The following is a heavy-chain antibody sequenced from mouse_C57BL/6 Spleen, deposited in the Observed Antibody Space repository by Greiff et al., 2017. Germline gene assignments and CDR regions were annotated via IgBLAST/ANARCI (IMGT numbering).Heavy chain of an antibody. CDR2: INPNNGGT. CDR3: ARSDYGNYALFAY. J-gene: IGHJ3*01. D-gene: IGHD2-1*01. V-gene: IGHV1-26*01. CDR1: GYTFTDYY. Sequence: VQLHQSGPELVKPGASVKISCKASGYTFTDYYMNWVKQSHGKSLEWIGDINPNNGGTSYNQKFKGKATLTVDKSSSTAYMELRSLTSEDSAVYYCARSDYGNYALFAYWGQGTLVTVSA.